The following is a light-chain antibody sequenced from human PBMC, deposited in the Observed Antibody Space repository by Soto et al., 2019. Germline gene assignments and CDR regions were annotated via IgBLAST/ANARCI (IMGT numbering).Light chain of an antibody. CDR1: QSIPSNY. J-gene: IGKJ3*01. CDR3: QQFRRSPYT. V-gene: IGKV3-20*01. CDR2: DAG. Sequence: EIVLTQSPGTLSLSPGERATLSCSASQSIPSNYLAWYQQKPGQAPRLLIYDAGARATGIPDRFSGSGSGTDFTLTISRLEPEDFAVYYCQQFRRSPYTFGPGTKVDIK.